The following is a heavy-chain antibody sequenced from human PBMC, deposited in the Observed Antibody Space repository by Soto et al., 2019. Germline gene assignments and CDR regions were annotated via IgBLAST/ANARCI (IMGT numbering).Heavy chain of an antibody. CDR3: ARAGRVNRISDY. CDR2: INAGNGNT. V-gene: IGHV1-3*01. Sequence: GASVKVSCKASGYTFTSYAMHWVRQAPGQRLEWMGWINAGNGNTKYSQKFQGRVTITRDTSASTAYMELSSLRSEDTAVYYCARAGRVNRISDYWGQGTLVTVSS. D-gene: IGHD3-10*01. CDR1: GYTFTSYA. J-gene: IGHJ4*02.